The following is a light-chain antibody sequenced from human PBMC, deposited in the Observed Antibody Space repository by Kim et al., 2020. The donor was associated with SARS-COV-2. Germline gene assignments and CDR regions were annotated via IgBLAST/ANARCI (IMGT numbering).Light chain of an antibody. CDR2: EVT. CDR1: SSDVGGGNY. V-gene: IGLV2-8*01. CDR3: SSYAGSNTVV. Sequence: GQSVTNSCPGASSDVGGGNYVSWYQHHPGRAPKLMIYEVTRRPSGVPDRFSGSKSGNTASLTVSGLQAEDEADYYCSSYAGSNTVVFGTGTKVTVL. J-gene: IGLJ1*01.